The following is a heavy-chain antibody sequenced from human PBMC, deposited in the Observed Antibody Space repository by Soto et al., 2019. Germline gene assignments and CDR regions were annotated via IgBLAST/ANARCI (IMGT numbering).Heavy chain of an antibody. CDR3: VREDSGTYYWIDY. CDR2: MNTDGSST. CDR1: GFTFSKYW. Sequence: GSLRLSCAASGFTFSKYWMHWVRQAPGKGLVWVSRMNTDGSSTSYADSVKGRFTISRDNAKNTLYLQMNSLRAEDTAVYYCVREDSGTYYWIDYWGQGT. J-gene: IGHJ4*02. D-gene: IGHD1-26*01. V-gene: IGHV3-74*01.